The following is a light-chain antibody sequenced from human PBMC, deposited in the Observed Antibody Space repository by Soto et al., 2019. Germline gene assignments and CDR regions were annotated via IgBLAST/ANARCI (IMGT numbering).Light chain of an antibody. CDR2: DAS. CDR3: QQYGSSPRT. Sequence: ENVLTLSPGTLSLSPGERATLSCRASQSVSNSYLAWYQQKPGQAPRLLIYDASSRATGIPDRFSGSGSGTDFTLTISRLEPEDFAVYYCQQYGSSPRTFGQGTKVEIK. V-gene: IGKV3-20*01. J-gene: IGKJ1*01. CDR1: QSVSNSY.